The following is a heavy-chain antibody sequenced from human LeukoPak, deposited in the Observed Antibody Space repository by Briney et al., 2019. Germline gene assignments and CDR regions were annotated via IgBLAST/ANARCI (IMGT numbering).Heavy chain of an antibody. D-gene: IGHD6-19*01. CDR3: VGGLAVAANCFDY. Sequence: GGSLRLPCAASGFTFNNYFMSWIRQAPGKGLEWVSYISSSGGTVYYAGSVKGRFTVSRDNAKNSLYLQMNSLRAEDTAVYYCVGGLAVAANCFDYWGQGTLVTVSS. CDR2: ISSSGGTV. J-gene: IGHJ4*02. CDR1: GFTFNNYF. V-gene: IGHV3-11*04.